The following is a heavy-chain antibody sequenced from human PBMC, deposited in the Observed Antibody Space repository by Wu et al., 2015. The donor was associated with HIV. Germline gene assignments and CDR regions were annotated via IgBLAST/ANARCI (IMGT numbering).Heavy chain of an antibody. CDR1: GGSFSRSG. D-gene: IGHD3-3*01. J-gene: IGHJ5*02. CDR3: ARDRSALRGRYEFDP. CDR2: IIPNHGGA. V-gene: IGHV1-69*11. Sequence: QVQLVQSGAEVKKPGSSVKVSCKASGGSFSRSGISWVRQAPGKGFEWMGRIIPNHGGANYAEKFEGRVTITADESTSTAYMELSSLRSEDTAVYYCARDRSALRGRYEFDPWGQGTLVTVSS.